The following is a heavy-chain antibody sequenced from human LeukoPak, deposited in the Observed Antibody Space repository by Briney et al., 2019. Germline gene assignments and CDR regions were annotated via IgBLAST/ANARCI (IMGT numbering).Heavy chain of an antibody. D-gene: IGHD3-10*01. CDR2: ISPSSTYI. CDR3: VRHRSASDY. J-gene: IGHJ4*02. Sequence: TGGSLRLSCAASGFTFSDYTMSWVRQAPGKGLGWVSSISPSSTYIYYADSLKGRITISRDNAKNSLYLQMNSLRAEDTAVYYCVRHRSASDYWGQGALVTVSS. CDR1: GFTFSDYT. V-gene: IGHV3-21*01.